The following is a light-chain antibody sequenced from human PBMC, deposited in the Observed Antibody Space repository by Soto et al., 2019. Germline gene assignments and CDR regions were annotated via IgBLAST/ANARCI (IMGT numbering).Light chain of an antibody. CDR1: SSNIGSNT. V-gene: IGLV1-44*01. J-gene: IGLJ2*01. CDR2: SNN. Sequence: QPVLTQPPSASGTPGQRVTISCSGSSSNIGSNTVNWYQQLPGAAPKLLIYSNNQRPSGVPDRFSGSKSGTSASLAISGLQSEDEADYYCAAWEDSRSGVVFGGGTKVTVL. CDR3: AAWEDSRSGVV.